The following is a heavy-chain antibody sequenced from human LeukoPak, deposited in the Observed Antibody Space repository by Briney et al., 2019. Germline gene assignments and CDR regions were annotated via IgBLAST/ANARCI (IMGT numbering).Heavy chain of an antibody. V-gene: IGHV1-69*01. CDR2: IIPIFGTA. CDR1: GGTFSSYA. J-gene: IGHJ5*02. D-gene: IGHD2-21*02. CDR3: ARGRTAINWFDP. Sequence: SVKVSCKASGGTFSSYAISWVRQAPGQGLEWMGGIIPIFGTANYAQKFQGRVTITADESTSTAYMELSSLRSEDTAVYYCARGRTAINWFDPWGQGTLVTVSS.